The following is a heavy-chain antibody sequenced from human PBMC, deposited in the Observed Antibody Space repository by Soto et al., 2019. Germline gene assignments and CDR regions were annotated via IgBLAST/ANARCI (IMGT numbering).Heavy chain of an antibody. CDR3: YSSALDGMDF. CDR1: GGSISSGYYY. D-gene: IGHD1-26*01. J-gene: IGHJ6*02. CDR2: IYYSGKT. Sequence: SETLSLTCSVSGGSISSGYYYWSWIRQPPGKGREWIGNIYYSGKTYYNPSLMTRLIISIDTCKNQFSLKLGSVTGVDTAEYYLYSSALDGMDFWGQGTMVTVSS. V-gene: IGHV4-30-4*01.